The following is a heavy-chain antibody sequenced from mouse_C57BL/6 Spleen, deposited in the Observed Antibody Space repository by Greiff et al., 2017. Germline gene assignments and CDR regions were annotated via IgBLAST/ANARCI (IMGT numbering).Heavy chain of an antibody. CDR1: GYTFTSYW. CDR3: ARGYYCSSSRYFDV. J-gene: IGHJ1*03. Sequence: QVQLQQSGAELVKPGASVKLSCKASGYTFTSYWMHWVQQSPGRGLEWIGRIDPNSGGTKYTEKFKSKATLTVDKPSSTAYMQLSSLTSEDSAVYYCARGYYCSSSRYFDVWGTGTTVTVSS. D-gene: IGHD1-1*01. V-gene: IGHV1-72*01. CDR2: IDPNSGGT.